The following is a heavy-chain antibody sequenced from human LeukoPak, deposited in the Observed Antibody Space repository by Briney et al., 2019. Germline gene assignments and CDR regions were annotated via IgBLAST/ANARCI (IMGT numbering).Heavy chain of an antibody. Sequence: PSETLSLTCTVSGGSISSGGYYWNWIRQPPGKGLEWIGYISQSGSTYYNPSLKSRVTISVDTSKNQFSLKLSSVTAADTAVYYCARHRGGIVGARTSLFDYWGQGTLVTVSS. V-gene: IGHV4-30-2*01. D-gene: IGHD1-26*01. J-gene: IGHJ4*02. CDR1: GGSISSGGYY. CDR2: ISQSGST. CDR3: ARHRGGIVGARTSLFDY.